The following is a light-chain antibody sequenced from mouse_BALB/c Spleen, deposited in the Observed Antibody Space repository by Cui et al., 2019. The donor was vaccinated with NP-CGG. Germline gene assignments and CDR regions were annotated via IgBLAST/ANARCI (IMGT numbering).Light chain of an antibody. J-gene: IGLJ1*01. CDR2: GTK. V-gene: IGLV1*01. Sequence: QAVVTQESALTTSPGETVTLTCRSSTGAVTTRNYAKWVQEKPDHLFTGLIGGTKNRAPGVPARFSGSLIGDKAALTITGAQTEDEAIYFCALWYSNHWVFGGGTKLTVL. CDR1: TGAVTTRNY. CDR3: ALWYSNHWV.